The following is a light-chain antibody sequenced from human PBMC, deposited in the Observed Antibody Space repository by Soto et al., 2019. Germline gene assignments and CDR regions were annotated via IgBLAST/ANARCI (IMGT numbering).Light chain of an antibody. CDR3: QHYNSWPT. J-gene: IGKJ3*01. CDR1: QSVSSN. V-gene: IGKV3D-15*01. Sequence: EIVMTQSPATLSVSPGEGATVSCRASQSVSSNLAWFQQKPGQAPRLLIYDASTRATGVPARFSGYGSGTDFILTISSLQSEDSALYYCQHYNSWPTFGAGTKVEIK. CDR2: DAS.